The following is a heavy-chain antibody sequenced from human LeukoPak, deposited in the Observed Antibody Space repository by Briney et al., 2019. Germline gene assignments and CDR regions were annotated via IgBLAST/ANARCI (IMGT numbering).Heavy chain of an antibody. CDR2: INHSGST. J-gene: IGHJ4*02. Sequence: SETLSPTCAVYGGSFSGYYWSWIRQPPGKGLEWIGEINHSGSTNYNPSLKSRVTISVDTSKNQFSLKLSSVTAADTAVYYCARGKRGGAFITIFGVVTNKPHFDYWGQGTLVTVSS. D-gene: IGHD3-3*01. V-gene: IGHV4-34*01. CDR3: ARGKRGGAFITIFGVVTNKPHFDY. CDR1: GGSFSGYY.